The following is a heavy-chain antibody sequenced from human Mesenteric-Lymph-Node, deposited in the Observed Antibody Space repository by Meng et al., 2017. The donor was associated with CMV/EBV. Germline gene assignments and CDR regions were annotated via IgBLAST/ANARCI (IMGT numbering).Heavy chain of an antibody. CDR1: GGSISSSSYY. J-gene: IGHJ4*02. Sequence: SETLSLTCTVSGGSISSSSYYWGWIRQPPGKGLEWIGSIYYSGSTYYNPSLKSRVTISVDTSKNQFSLKLSSVTAADTAVYYCARGTPVPAAIDPRGHYYFDYWGQGTLVTVSS. CDR2: IYYSGST. V-gene: IGHV4-39*07. CDR3: ARGTPVPAAIDPRGHYYFDY. D-gene: IGHD2-2*02.